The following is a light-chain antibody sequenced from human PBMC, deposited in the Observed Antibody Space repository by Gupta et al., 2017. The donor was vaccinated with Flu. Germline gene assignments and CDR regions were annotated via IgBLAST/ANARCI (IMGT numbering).Light chain of an antibody. J-gene: IGLJ2*01. CDR2: QDS. CDR1: KLGDKY. V-gene: IGLV3-1*01. CDR3: QAWDSSTVV. Sequence: SYELTQPPSVSVSPGQTASITCSGDKLGDKYACWYQQKPGQSPVLVMYQDSKRPAGIPWRFSGSNAGNTATLTLGGTEAVDEDDYYCQAWDSSTVVFGGGTKLTVL.